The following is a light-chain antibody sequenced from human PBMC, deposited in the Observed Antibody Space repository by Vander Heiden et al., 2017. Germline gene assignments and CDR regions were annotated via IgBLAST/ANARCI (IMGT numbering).Light chain of an antibody. CDR3: SSYTTSSTQV. Sequence: SAPTQPAPVSGSPGQTITISSAGTSSDVGDDNYFSWYQRHPGKAPKLVIYDVTNRPSGVSNRFSGAKSGNTASLTISGLQPEDEADYYCSSYTTSSTQVFGTGTKVTVL. J-gene: IGLJ1*01. CDR2: DVT. CDR1: SSDVGDDNY. V-gene: IGLV2-14*03.